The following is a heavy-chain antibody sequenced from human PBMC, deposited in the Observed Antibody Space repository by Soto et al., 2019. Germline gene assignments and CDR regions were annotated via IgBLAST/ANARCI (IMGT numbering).Heavy chain of an antibody. V-gene: IGHV4-30-2*01. CDR3: ARVVVVPASWGDYFDS. CDR1: GGSITSGGYS. D-gene: IGHD2-15*01. Sequence: QLQLQESGSGLVKPSQTLSLTCAVSGGSITSGGYSWSWIRQPPGKGLEWIANIYHSGSTYYNPSLQGRFTIALNRSNNQFYLDLSSVTAADTAVYYCARVVVVPASWGDYFDSWGQGTLVTVSS. CDR2: IYHSGST. J-gene: IGHJ4*02.